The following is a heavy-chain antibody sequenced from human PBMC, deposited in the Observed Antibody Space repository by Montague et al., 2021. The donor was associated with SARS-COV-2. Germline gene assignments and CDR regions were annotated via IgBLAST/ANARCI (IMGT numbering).Heavy chain of an antibody. CDR2: IYYSGST. J-gene: IGHJ1*01. V-gene: IGHV4-39*01. Sequence: SETLSLTCTVSGGSISSSSYYWGRIRQPPGKGLEWIGNIYYSGSTYYNPSLKSRVTISVDTSKNQFSLKLSSVTAADTAVYYCARIGYVSVGYYYIYPDWGQGTLVTVSS. CDR3: ARIGYVSVGYYYIYPD. CDR1: GGSISSSSYY. D-gene: IGHD3-22*01.